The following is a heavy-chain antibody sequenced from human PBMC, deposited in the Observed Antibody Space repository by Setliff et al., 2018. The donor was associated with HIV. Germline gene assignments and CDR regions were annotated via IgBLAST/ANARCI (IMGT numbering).Heavy chain of an antibody. D-gene: IGHD2-15*01. CDR2: ILDKAKNYAT. Sequence: GGSLRLSCVASGFTFSAYTMSWVRQAPGKGLEWVGRILDKAKNYATAYAASLEGRFTISRDDSKNTAYLQMSSLKTEDTAVYYCASKGRDLYTLEVPGWGQGTLVTVSS. CDR3: ASKGRDLYTLEVPG. J-gene: IGHJ4*02. CDR1: GFTFSAYT. V-gene: IGHV3-73*01.